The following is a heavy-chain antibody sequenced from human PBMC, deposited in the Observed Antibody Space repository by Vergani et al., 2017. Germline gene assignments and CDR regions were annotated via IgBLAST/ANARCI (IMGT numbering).Heavy chain of an antibody. D-gene: IGHD3-16*01. CDR2: IYNGGNA. CDR1: GDSIISRSYY. Sequence: QMQLQESGPGLVKASETLSLTCTVSGDSIISRSYYWGWIRQPPGKGLEWIGSIYNGGNADSSSSLKSRVTISADTSKNQFSLRLTSVTAADTAVYYCASGKYYSDSTSHFRGRYFDVWGRGTLVTVPS. J-gene: IGHJ2*01. V-gene: IGHV4-39*01. CDR3: ASGKYYSDSTSHFRGRYFDV.